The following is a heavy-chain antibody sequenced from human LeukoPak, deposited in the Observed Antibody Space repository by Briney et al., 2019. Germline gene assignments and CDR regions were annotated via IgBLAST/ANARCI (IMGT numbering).Heavy chain of an antibody. CDR1: GFTFSDYY. CDR3: AKAVYYYGSGSYSVRPDFDY. V-gene: IGHV3-11*01. Sequence: GGSLRLSCAASGFTFSDYYMSWIRQAPGKGLEWVSYISSSGSTIYYADSVRGRFTISRDNSKNTLYLQMNSLRAEDTAVYYCAKAVYYYGSGSYSVRPDFDYWGQGTLVTVSS. J-gene: IGHJ4*02. CDR2: ISSSGSTI. D-gene: IGHD3-10*01.